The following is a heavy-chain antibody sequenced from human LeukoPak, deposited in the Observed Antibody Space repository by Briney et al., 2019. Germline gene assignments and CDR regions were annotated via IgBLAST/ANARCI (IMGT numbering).Heavy chain of an antibody. J-gene: IGHJ4*02. Sequence: SQTLSLTCTVSDGSISGNYWSWIRQPPGKGLEWIGYIYYSGSTNYSPSLKSRVTISVDVSKNQFSLKLNSVTAADTAVYYCARTRSSGTCDYWGQGTLVTVSS. V-gene: IGHV4-59*01. CDR1: DGSISGNY. CDR3: ARTRSSGTCDY. CDR2: IYYSGST. D-gene: IGHD1-26*01.